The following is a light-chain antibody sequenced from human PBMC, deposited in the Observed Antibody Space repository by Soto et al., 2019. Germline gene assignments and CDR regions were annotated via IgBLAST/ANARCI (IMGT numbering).Light chain of an antibody. J-gene: IGLJ3*02. V-gene: IGLV2-14*01. CDR1: SSDVGAFNS. CDR3: SSNTGGATWV. CDR2: GVS. Sequence: QSALTQPASVSGSPGQSITISCTGTSSDVGAFNSVSWFQQHPGKAPKLMIYGVSSRPSGVSNRFSGSKSGNTASLTISGLQAEDEADYYCSSNTGGATWVFGGGTKLTVL.